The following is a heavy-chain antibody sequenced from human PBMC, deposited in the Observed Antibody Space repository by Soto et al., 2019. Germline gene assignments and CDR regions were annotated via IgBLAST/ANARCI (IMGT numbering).Heavy chain of an antibody. CDR3: AKTYYYDRSGYYQNWFDP. CDR2: IKMDASEK. D-gene: IGHD3-22*01. V-gene: IGHV3-7*01. Sequence: PGGSLRLSCAASGFTFGSYWMSWVRQAPGKGLEGLATIKMDASEKKYVDSVKGRFTMSRDNAKNSLYLQVRSLRAEDTAVYYCAKTYYYDRSGYYQNWFDPWGQGTLVTVSS. CDR1: GFTFGSYW. J-gene: IGHJ5*02.